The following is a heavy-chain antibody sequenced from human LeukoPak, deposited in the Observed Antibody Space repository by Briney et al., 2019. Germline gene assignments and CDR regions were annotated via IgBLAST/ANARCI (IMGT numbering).Heavy chain of an antibody. CDR3: AILNSSVAGKAGGYDY. D-gene: IGHD6-19*01. J-gene: IGHJ4*02. Sequence: PSETLSLTCTVSGGSISSSSYYWGWIRQPPGKGLEWIGSIYYSGSTYYNPSLKSRVTMSVDTSKNQFSLKLSSVTAADTAVYYCAILNSSVAGKAGGYDYWGQGTLVTVSS. CDR1: GGSISSSSYY. V-gene: IGHV4-39*07. CDR2: IYYSGST.